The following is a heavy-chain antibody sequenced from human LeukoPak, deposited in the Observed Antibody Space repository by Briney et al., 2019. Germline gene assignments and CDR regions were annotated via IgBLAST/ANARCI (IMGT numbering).Heavy chain of an antibody. D-gene: IGHD5-18*01. CDR2: INHSGST. Sequence: SETLSLTCAVYGGSFSGYYWSWIRQPPGNGLEWIGEINHSGSTNYNPSLKSRVTISVDTSKNQFSLKLSSVTVADTAVYYCARVIGGYSYGHLDYWGQGTLVTVSS. CDR1: GGSFSGYY. V-gene: IGHV4-34*01. J-gene: IGHJ4*02. CDR3: ARVIGGYSYGHLDY.